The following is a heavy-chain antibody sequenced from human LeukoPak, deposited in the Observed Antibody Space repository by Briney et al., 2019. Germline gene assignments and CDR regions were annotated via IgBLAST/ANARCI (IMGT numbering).Heavy chain of an antibody. Sequence: PGGSLRLSCAASGFTFSSYWMHWIRQAPEKGLVWVSRIHSDGRSTDYADSVKGRFTISRDNAKNTLNLQMNSLRAEDTAVYYCARDPRGGTLDYWGQGALVTVSS. CDR3: ARDPRGGTLDY. D-gene: IGHD3-10*01. CDR2: IHSDGRST. J-gene: IGHJ4*02. CDR1: GFTFSSYW. V-gene: IGHV3-74*01.